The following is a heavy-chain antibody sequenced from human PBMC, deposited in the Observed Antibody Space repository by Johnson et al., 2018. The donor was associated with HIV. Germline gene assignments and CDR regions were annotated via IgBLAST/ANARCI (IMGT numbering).Heavy chain of an antibody. V-gene: IGHV3-20*04. J-gene: IGHJ3*02. CDR2: INWNGANT. CDR3: ARLVSSSFTHAFDI. Sequence: VQLVESGGGVVRPGGSLRLSCATSGFTFNDHGMTWVRQVPGKGLEWVCDINWNGANTAYADSVKGRVTISRDNAKNSLYLQLNSLRAEDTALYYCARLVSSSFTHAFDIWGQGTMVTVSS. D-gene: IGHD3-22*01. CDR1: GFTFNDHG.